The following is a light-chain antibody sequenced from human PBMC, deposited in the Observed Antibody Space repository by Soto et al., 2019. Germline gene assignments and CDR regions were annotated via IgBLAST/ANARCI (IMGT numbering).Light chain of an antibody. J-gene: IGKJ4*01. Sequence: EFVLTQSPGTLSLSPGERATLSCRASQSVSSSYLAWYQQKPGQAPRLLIYGASSRATGIPDRFSGSGSGTDFTLTISRPEPEDFAVYYCQQYGSSPSLTFGGGTKVEIK. CDR3: QQYGSSPSLT. CDR1: QSVSSSY. V-gene: IGKV3-20*01. CDR2: GAS.